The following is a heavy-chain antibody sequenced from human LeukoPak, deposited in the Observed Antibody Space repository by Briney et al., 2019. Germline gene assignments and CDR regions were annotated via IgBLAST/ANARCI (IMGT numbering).Heavy chain of an antibody. CDR1: GFTVSSTY. J-gene: IGHJ4*02. CDR2: IYSGGYT. CDR3: ARGRPAHYFDS. D-gene: IGHD6-6*01. Sequence: GGSLGLSCAASGFTVSSTYLTWLRQAPGKGLEWLSVIYSGGYTYYADSVKGRFFISRDISENMVYLQMNSLSVEDTAVYFCARGRPAHYFDSWGPGTLVTVS. V-gene: IGHV3-66*01.